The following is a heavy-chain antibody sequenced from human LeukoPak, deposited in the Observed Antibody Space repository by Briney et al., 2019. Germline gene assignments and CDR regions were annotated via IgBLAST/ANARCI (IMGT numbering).Heavy chain of an antibody. J-gene: IGHJ4*02. CDR3: ARARFYGSGTYRSDDC. CDR2: IWYDGSNE. D-gene: IGHD3-10*01. V-gene: IGHV3-33*01. Sequence: GGSLRLSCAASGFTFRTYGMHWVRQAPGKGLDWVAVIWYDGSNEFYADSVKGRFTISRDNSNNTLYLQMNSLRAEDTAVYYCARARFYGSGTYRSDDCWGQGTLVTVSS. CDR1: GFTFRTYG.